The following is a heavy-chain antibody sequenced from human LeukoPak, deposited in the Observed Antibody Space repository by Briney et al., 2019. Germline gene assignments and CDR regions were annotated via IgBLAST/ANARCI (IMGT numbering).Heavy chain of an antibody. J-gene: IGHJ3*02. CDR2: IYYSGST. Sequence: PSETLSLTCTVSGGSISSYYWSWIRQPPGKGLEWIGYIYYSGSTNYNPSLKSRVTISVDTSKNQFSLKLSSVTAADTAVYYCARAPRLGGVVIGAFDIWGQGTMVTVSS. V-gene: IGHV4-59*01. CDR3: ARAPRLGGVVIGAFDI. D-gene: IGHD3-3*01. CDR1: GGSISSYY.